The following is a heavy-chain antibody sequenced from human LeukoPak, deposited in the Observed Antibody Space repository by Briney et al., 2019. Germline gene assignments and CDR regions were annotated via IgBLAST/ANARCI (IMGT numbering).Heavy chain of an antibody. CDR3: AVNTGDFSAYDI. V-gene: IGHV1-2*02. CDR2: INPNSGGT. Sequence: ASVKVSCKASGYTFTGYYMHWVRQAPGQGLEWMGWINPNSGGTNYAQKFQGRVTMTRDTSISTAYMELSRLRSDDTAVYYCAVNTGDFSAYDIWGQGTLVTVSS. J-gene: IGHJ3*02. CDR1: GYTFTGYY. D-gene: IGHD7-27*01.